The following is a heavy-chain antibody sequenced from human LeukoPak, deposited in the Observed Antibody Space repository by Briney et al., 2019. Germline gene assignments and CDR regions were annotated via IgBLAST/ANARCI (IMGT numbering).Heavy chain of an antibody. J-gene: IGHJ4*02. CDR3: ASDRGGSGSYYN. Sequence: ASVKVSCKASGYTFTSCDINWVRQATGQGLEWMGWMNPNSGNTGYAQKFQGRVTMTRNTSISTAYMELSSLRSEDTAVYYCASDRGGSGSYYNWGQGALVTVSS. V-gene: IGHV1-8*01. CDR2: MNPNSGNT. CDR1: GYTFTSCD. D-gene: IGHD3-10*01.